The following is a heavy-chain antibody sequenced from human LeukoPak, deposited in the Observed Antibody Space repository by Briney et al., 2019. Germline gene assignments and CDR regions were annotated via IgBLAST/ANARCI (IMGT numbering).Heavy chain of an antibody. V-gene: IGHV3-20*04. CDR1: GFTFDDYG. J-gene: IGHJ4*02. CDR2: INWNGGST. D-gene: IGHD1-1*01. Sequence: GGSLRLSCAASGFTFDDYGMSWVRQAPGKGLEWVSGINWNGGSTGYADSVKGRFTISRDNAKNSLYLQMNSLRAEDTAVYYCAKTGTPWYYFDCWGQGTLVTVSS. CDR3: AKTGTPWYYFDC.